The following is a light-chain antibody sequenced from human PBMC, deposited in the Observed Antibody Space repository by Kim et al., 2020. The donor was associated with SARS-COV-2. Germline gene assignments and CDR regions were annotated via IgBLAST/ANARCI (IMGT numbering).Light chain of an antibody. CDR3: QQFYNWTPIT. CDR1: QSVSSI. V-gene: IGKV3-15*01. J-gene: IGKJ5*01. Sequence: GERATLSCRSSQSVSSILAWYQHKPGQDPRLLLYGASTRATGVPARFSGSGSGTEFTITISSLQSEDSAGYYCQQFYNWTPITFGQGTRLEIK. CDR2: GAS.